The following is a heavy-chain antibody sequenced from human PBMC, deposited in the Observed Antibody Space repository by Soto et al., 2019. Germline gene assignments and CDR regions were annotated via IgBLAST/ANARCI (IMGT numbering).Heavy chain of an antibody. V-gene: IGHV1-18*04. CDR2: ISAYNGNT. J-gene: IGHJ3*02. CDR3: ARDEGAYYYDSSGSPPGAFDI. CDR1: GYTFTSYG. D-gene: IGHD3-22*01. Sequence: ASVKVSCKASGYTFTSYGISWVRQAPGQGLEWMGWISAYNGNTNYAQKLQGRVTMATDTSTSTAYMELRSLRSDDTAVYYCARDEGAYYYDSSGSPPGAFDIWGQGTMVTVSS.